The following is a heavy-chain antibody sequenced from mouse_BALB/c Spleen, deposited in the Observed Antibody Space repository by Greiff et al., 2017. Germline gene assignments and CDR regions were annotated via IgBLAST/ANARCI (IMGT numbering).Heavy chain of an antibody. J-gene: IGHJ4*01. V-gene: IGHV1-63*02. CDR2: IYPGGGYT. CDR3: ARRGGRYAMDY. Sequence: QVQLKESGAELVRPGTSVKISCKASGYTFTNYWLGWVKQRPGHGLEWIGDIYPGGGYTNYNEKFKGKATLTADTSSSTAYMQLSSLTSEDSAVYFCARRGGRYAMDYWGQGTSVTVSS. CDR1: GYTFTNYW.